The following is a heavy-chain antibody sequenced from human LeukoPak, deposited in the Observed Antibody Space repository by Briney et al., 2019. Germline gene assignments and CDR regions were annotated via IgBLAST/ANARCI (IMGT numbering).Heavy chain of an antibody. Sequence: PGGSLRLSCAASGFTFSNYAMSWVRQAPGKGLEWVSAISGSGGSSYYADFVKGRVTISVDKSINTAYLQWSSLKASDTATYYCARQDGNALYYFDYWGQGTLVTVSS. J-gene: IGHJ4*02. CDR1: GFTFSNYA. D-gene: IGHD2-2*01. V-gene: IGHV3-23*01. CDR2: ISGSGGSS. CDR3: ARQDGNALYYFDY.